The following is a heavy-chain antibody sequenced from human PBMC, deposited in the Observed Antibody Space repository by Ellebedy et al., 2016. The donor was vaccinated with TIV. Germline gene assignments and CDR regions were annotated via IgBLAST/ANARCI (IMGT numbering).Heavy chain of an antibody. J-gene: IGHJ5*02. Sequence: SETLSLXXAVSGGSISSSNWWSWVRQPPGKGLEWIGEIYHSGSTNYNPSLKSRVTISVDTSKNQFSLKLSSVTAADTAVYYCARAKTIGYCSSTSCYAPYNWFDPWGQGTLVTVSS. CDR3: ARAKTIGYCSSTSCYAPYNWFDP. CDR2: IYHSGST. D-gene: IGHD2-2*01. CDR1: GGSISSSNW. V-gene: IGHV4-4*02.